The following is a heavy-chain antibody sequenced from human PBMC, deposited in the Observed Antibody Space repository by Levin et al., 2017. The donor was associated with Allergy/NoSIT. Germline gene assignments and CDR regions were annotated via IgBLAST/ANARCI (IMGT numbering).Heavy chain of an antibody. J-gene: IGHJ4*02. CDR1: GFTFSSYA. CDR2: ISGSGGST. Sequence: GESLKISCAASGFTFSSYAMSWVRQAPGKGLEWVSAISGSGGSTYYADSVKGRFTISRDNSKNTLYLQMNSLRAEDTAVYYCAKSPPPTAMVDPDYYFDYWGQGTLVTVSS. V-gene: IGHV3-23*01. D-gene: IGHD5-18*01. CDR3: AKSPPPTAMVDPDYYFDY.